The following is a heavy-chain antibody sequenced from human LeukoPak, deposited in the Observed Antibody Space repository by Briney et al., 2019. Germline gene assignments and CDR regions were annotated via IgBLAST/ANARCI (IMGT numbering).Heavy chain of an antibody. V-gene: IGHV3-48*04. CDR1: GFTFSSYS. CDR2: ISSSSSTI. J-gene: IGHJ4*02. CDR3: ARGLYSSSWSVGY. D-gene: IGHD6-13*01. Sequence: PGGSLRLSCAASGFTFSSYSMSWVRQAPGKGLEWVSYISSSSSTIYYADSVKGRFTISRDNAKNSLYLQMNSLRAEDTAVYYCARGLYSSSWSVGYWGQGTLVTVSS.